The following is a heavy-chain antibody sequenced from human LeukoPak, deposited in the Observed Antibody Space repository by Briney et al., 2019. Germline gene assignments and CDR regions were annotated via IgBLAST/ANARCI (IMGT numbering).Heavy chain of an antibody. Sequence: SETLSLTCTVSGGSISSFYWNWIRQPAGKGLEWIGRLLTGGSTIYNPSLKGRVTISVDKSKNQFSLKLSSVTAADTAVYYCARDEGSGHYDSWGQGTLVTVPS. V-gene: IGHV4-4*07. CDR2: LLTGGST. J-gene: IGHJ4*02. CDR3: ARDEGSGHYDS. CDR1: GGSISSFY. D-gene: IGHD3-3*01.